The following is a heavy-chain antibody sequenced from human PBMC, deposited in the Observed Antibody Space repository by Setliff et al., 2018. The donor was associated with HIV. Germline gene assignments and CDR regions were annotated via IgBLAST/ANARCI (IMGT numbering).Heavy chain of an antibody. CDR3: ARLGYSGSLVGAFDI. D-gene: IGHD1-26*01. CDR1: GYSISSGYY. J-gene: IGHJ3*02. V-gene: IGHV4-38-2*02. CDR2: IYHSGIT. Sequence: PSETLSLTCTVSGYSISSGYYWGWIRQPPGKGLEWFGSIYHSGITYYNSSLTSRVTISVDTSKNQFSLNLTSVTAAETAVYYCARLGYSGSLVGAFDIWGQGTMVTVSS.